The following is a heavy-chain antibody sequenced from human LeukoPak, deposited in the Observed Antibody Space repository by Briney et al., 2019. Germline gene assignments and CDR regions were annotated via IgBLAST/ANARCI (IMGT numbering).Heavy chain of an antibody. Sequence: PGGSLRLSCAASGFTFRGYWMSWVRQAPGKGLEWVANIKQDGSEKYYVDSVKGRFTISRDNAKNSLYLQMNSLRAEDTAVYYCARDVWAAGALGELSLWGQGTLVTVSS. CDR3: ARDVWAAGALGELSL. CDR2: IKQDGSEK. J-gene: IGHJ4*02. CDR1: GFTFRGYW. D-gene: IGHD3-16*02. V-gene: IGHV3-7*01.